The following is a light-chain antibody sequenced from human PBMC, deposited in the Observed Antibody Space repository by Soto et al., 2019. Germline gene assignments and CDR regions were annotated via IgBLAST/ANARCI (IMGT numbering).Light chain of an antibody. Sequence: DIVVTQSPATLSASPGERVTLSCRASQFVSSRLAWYQRRPGQVPRLLIYDPSTRAPGISARFSGSGSGTEFTLTISSLQSEDFAVYYCQEYIQWPPGMFGPGTTVDIK. J-gene: IGKJ1*01. CDR2: DPS. CDR1: QFVSSR. V-gene: IGKV3-15*01. CDR3: QEYIQWPPGM.